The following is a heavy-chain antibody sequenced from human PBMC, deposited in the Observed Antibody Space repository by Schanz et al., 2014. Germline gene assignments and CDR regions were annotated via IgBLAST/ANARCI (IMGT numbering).Heavy chain of an antibody. CDR2: ISNDGSIK. D-gene: IGHD5-12*01. V-gene: IGHV3-30-3*01. CDR1: GFTFSSYA. CDR3: ASPSGYSDYGTYFDF. Sequence: QVQLLQFGGGVVQPGRSLRLSCAASGFTFSSYAMHWVRQAPGKGLEWVALISNDGSIKYYADSVEGRFTISRDNSRNTLYLQMNSLSTEDTAVYYCASPSGYSDYGTYFDFWGQGTLVTVSS. J-gene: IGHJ4*02.